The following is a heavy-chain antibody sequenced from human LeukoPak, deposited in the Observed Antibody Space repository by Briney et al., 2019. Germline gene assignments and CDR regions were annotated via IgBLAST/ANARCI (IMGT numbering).Heavy chain of an antibody. CDR3: ARALNWNYGEGAFDI. V-gene: IGHV1-69*05. CDR2: IIPIFGTA. D-gene: IGHD1-7*01. CDR1: GGTFSSYA. J-gene: IGHJ3*02. Sequence: GASVKVSCKASGGTFSSYAISWVRQAPGQGLEWMGGIIPIFGTANYAQKFQGRVTITTDESTSTAYMELSSLRSEDTAVYYCARALNWNYGEGAFDIWGQGTMVTVSS.